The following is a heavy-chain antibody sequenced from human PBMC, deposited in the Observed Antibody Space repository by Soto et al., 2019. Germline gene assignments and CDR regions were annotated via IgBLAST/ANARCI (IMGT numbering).Heavy chain of an antibody. V-gene: IGHV2-70*01. CDR2: IDADDDK. D-gene: IGHD5-12*01. Sequence: ASGPTLVNPTQTLTLTCTFSGFSLTTRGMCVSWIRQPPGRALEWLALIDADDDKFYRASVKTRLTISKDTSGNQVVLTMTNMDPVDTATYYGARSLVRDGYNVFYWSQGTLVTVSS. CDR1: GFSLTTRGMC. CDR3: ARSLVRDGYNVFY. J-gene: IGHJ4*02.